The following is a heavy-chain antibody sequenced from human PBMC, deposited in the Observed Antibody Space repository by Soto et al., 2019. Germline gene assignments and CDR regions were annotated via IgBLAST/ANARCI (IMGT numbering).Heavy chain of an antibody. CDR3: AKYYGSGSYYNVSPYYMDV. CDR1: GFTFSSYA. CDR2: ISGSGGST. J-gene: IGHJ6*03. V-gene: IGHV3-23*01. D-gene: IGHD3-10*01. Sequence: GGSLRLSCAASGFTFSSYAMSWVRQAPGKGLEWVSAISGSGGSTYYADSVKGRFTISRDNSKNTLYLQMNSLRAEDTAVYYCAKYYGSGSYYNVSPYYMDVWGKGTTVTVSS.